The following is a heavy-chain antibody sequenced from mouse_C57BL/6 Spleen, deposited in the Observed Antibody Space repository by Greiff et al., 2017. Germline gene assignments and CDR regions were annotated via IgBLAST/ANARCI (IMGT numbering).Heavy chain of an antibody. CDR2: ISDGGSYT. V-gene: IGHV5-4*01. CDR1: GFTFSSYA. J-gene: IGHJ2*01. CDR3: ARDRAQATDFDY. D-gene: IGHD3-2*02. Sequence: EVQLVESGGGLVKPGGSLKLSCAASGFTFSSYAMSWVRQTPEKRPEWVATISDGGSYTYYPDNVKGRFTISRDNAKNNLYLQMSHLKSEDTAMYYCARDRAQATDFDYWGQGTTLTVSS.